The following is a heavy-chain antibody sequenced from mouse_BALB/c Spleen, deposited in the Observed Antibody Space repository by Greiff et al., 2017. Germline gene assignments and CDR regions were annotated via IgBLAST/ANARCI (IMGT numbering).Heavy chain of an antibody. Sequence: DVHLVESGPGLVKPSQSLSLTCSVTGYSITSGYYWNWIRQFPGNKLEWMGYISYDGSNNYNPSLKNRISITRDTSKNQFFLKLNSVTTEDTATYYCARGLYDGYEAYWGQGTLVTVSA. CDR3: ARGLYDGYEAY. CDR1: GYSITSGYY. D-gene: IGHD2-3*01. J-gene: IGHJ3*01. V-gene: IGHV3-6*02. CDR2: ISYDGSN.